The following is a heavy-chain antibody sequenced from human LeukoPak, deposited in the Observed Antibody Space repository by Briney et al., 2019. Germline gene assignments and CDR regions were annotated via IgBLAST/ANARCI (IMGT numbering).Heavy chain of an antibody. J-gene: IGHJ3*02. CDR2: IYSGGST. Sequence: GGSLRLSCAASGFTVSSNYMSWVRQAPGKGLEWVSVIYSGGSTYYADSVKGRFTISRDNSKNTLYLQMNSLRAEDTAVYYCARDHRVRDGDAFDIWGQGTMVTVSS. V-gene: IGHV3-53*01. CDR3: ARDHRVRDGDAFDI. D-gene: IGHD3-10*01. CDR1: GFTVSSNY.